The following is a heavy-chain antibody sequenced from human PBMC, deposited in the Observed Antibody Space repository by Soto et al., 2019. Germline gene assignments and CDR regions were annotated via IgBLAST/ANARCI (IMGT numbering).Heavy chain of an antibody. J-gene: IGHJ4*02. V-gene: IGHV1-18*01. CDR2: ISAHNGNT. CDR3: ARGRYGDY. D-gene: IGHD1-1*01. Sequence: QVHLVQSGAEVKKPGASVKVSCKASGYTFTSYGITWVRQAPGQGLEWMGWISAHNGNTDYAQKLQGRVIVTRDTSTSTAYMELRSLISDGRGVYYCARGRYGDYWGQGALVTVSS. CDR1: GYTFTSYG.